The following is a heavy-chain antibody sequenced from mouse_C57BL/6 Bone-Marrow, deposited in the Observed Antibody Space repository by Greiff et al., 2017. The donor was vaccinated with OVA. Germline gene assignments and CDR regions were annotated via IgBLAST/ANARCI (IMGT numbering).Heavy chain of an antibody. V-gene: IGHV1-62-2*01. Sequence: QVQLKQSGAELVKPGASVKLSCKASGYTFTESTINWVKQRSGQGLEWIGWFYPGRGSIKYNEKFKDKATLTADKSSSTVYMELSRVTSEDSAVYFVARHEDRNWYFDVWGTGTTVTVSS. CDR1: GYTFTEST. J-gene: IGHJ1*03. CDR3: ARHEDRNWYFDV. CDR2: FYPGRGSI.